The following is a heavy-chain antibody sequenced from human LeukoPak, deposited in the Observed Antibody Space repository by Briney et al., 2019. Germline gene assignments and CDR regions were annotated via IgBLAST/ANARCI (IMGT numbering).Heavy chain of an antibody. Sequence: ASVKVSCKASGYTFTNYGISWVRQAPGQGLEWMGWISGYNGNTNYAQKVQGRVTMTTDTSTSTAYMELRSLRSDDTAMYYCARVETMVRGGYDYYYYGMDVWGKGTTVTVSA. CDR2: ISGYNGNT. CDR1: GYTFTNYG. D-gene: IGHD3-10*01. J-gene: IGHJ6*04. CDR3: ARVETMVRGGYDYYYYGMDV. V-gene: IGHV1-18*04.